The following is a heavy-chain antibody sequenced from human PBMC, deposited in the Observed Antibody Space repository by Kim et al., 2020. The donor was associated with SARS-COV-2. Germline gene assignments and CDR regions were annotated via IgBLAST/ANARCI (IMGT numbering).Heavy chain of an antibody. Sequence: SETLSLTCTVSGYSISSGYYWGWIRQPPGKGLEWIGSIYHSGSTYYNPSLKSRVTISVDTSKNQFSLKLSSVTAADTAVYYCARDQRVAMIVVVNSGYYFDYWGQGTLVTVSS. CDR3: ARDQRVAMIVVVNSGYYFDY. V-gene: IGHV4-38-2*02. D-gene: IGHD3-22*01. CDR2: IYHSGST. J-gene: IGHJ4*02. CDR1: GYSISSGYY.